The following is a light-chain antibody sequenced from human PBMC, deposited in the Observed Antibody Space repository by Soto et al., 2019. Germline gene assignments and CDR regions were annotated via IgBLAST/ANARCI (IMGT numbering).Light chain of an antibody. CDR1: ESVLYSSNNKNY. J-gene: IGKJ2*01. V-gene: IGKV4-1*01. CDR2: WAS. CDR3: QQYDSDPT. Sequence: DIVMTQSPDSLAVSLGERATINCKSSESVLYSSNNKNYLTGYQRKPGQLPRLLIYWASARASGVPDRFSGSGSGTDFTLSIGSLQAEDVAVYYCQQYDSDPTFGQGTKHEI.